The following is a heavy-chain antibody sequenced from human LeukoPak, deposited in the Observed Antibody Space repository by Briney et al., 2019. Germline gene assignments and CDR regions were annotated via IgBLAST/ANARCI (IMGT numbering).Heavy chain of an antibody. CDR3: ARVFGYSSGWYRGSAFDI. D-gene: IGHD6-19*01. J-gene: IGHJ3*02. CDR1: GGSISSYY. Sequence: PETLSLTCTVSGGSISSYYWSWIRQPPGKGLEWIGDIYYSGSTNYNPSLKSRVTISVDTSKNQFSLKLSSVTAADTAVYYCARVFGYSSGWYRGSAFDIWGQGTMVTVSS. V-gene: IGHV4-59*01. CDR2: IYYSGST.